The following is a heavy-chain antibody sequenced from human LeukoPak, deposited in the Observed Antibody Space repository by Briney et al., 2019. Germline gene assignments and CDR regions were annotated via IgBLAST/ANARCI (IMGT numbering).Heavy chain of an antibody. CDR2: IYSGGST. CDR3: ARDYYYYYGMDV. V-gene: IGHV3-53*01. Sequence: PGGSLRLSCAASGFTVSSNYMSWVRQAPGKGLEWVSVIYSGGSTYYADSVKGRFTISRDNSKNTLYLQTNSLRAEDTAVYYCARDYYYYYGMDVWGQGTTVTVSS. CDR1: GFTVSSNY. J-gene: IGHJ6*02.